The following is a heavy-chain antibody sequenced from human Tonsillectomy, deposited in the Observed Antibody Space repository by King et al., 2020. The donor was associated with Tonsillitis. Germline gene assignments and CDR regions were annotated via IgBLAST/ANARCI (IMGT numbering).Heavy chain of an antibody. Sequence: VQLVESGGGVVQPGKSLRLSCVASGFTFSEHSMHWVRQAPGKGLEWVAVKSHDGNEEHYADAVKGRFTISRDNVKNILYLQMNNLRADDSAVYYCASLATAILEYCYGETCHSDYWGRGTLVTVSS. CDR2: KSHDGNEE. CDR3: ASLATAILEYCYGETCHSDY. D-gene: IGHD3-3*02. CDR1: GFTFSEHS. J-gene: IGHJ4*02. V-gene: IGHV3-30*04.